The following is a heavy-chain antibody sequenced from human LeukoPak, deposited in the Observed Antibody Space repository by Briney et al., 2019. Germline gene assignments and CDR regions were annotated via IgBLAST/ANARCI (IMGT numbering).Heavy chain of an antibody. V-gene: IGHV3-7*01. CDR3: ARAPDFWSGYFDY. D-gene: IGHD3-3*01. CDR2: IKQDGSEK. CDR1: GFTFSSYW. Sequence: PGGSLRLSCAASGFTFSSYWMSWVRQAPGKGLEWVANIKQDGSEKYYVDSVKGRFTISRDNAKNSLYLQMNSLRAEDTAVYYCARAPDFWSGYFDYWGQGTLVTVSS. J-gene: IGHJ4*02.